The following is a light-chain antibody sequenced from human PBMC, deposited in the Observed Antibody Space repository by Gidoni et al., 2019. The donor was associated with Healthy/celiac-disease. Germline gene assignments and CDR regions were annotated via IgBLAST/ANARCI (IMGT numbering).Light chain of an antibody. J-gene: IGKJ2*01. CDR3: QQRNSYPPT. CDR1: QGISSY. CDR2: AAS. V-gene: IGKV1-9*01. Sequence: DIQLTQSPSFLSASVGDRVTITCRASQGISSYLAWYQQKPGKAPKLLIYAASTLQSGVPSRFSGSGSGTEFTLTSSSLQPEDVATYYCQQRNSYPPTFGQGTKLEIK.